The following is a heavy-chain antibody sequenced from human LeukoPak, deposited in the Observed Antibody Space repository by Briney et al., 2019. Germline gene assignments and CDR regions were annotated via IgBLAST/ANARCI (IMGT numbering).Heavy chain of an antibody. CDR2: IYYSGST. J-gene: IGHJ5*02. CDR1: GGSISSGDYY. V-gene: IGHV4-30-4*08. Sequence: PSETLSLTCTVSGGSISSGDYYWSWIRQPPGKGLEWIGFIYYSGSTYYNPSLKSRVTISVDTSKNQFSLKLSSLTAADTAVYYCARVIYCSGGSCYDGAWLDPWGQGTLVTVSS. CDR3: ARVIYCSGGSCYDGAWLDP. D-gene: IGHD2-15*01.